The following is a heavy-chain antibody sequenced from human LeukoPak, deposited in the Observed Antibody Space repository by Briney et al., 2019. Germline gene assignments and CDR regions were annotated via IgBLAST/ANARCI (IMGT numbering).Heavy chain of an antibody. CDR1: GLSVNNFV. J-gene: IGHJ1*01. CDR2: ITGSGDGA. Sequence: GGSLRLSCVVSGLSVNNFVLDWVRQAPGTGLEWVAGITGSGDGAYADSVEGRFTISRDNSENTLFLQMDNVRDEDSAVYYCAFCSSHRCYTGAPFEHWGQGTLVTVSS. D-gene: IGHD2-2*02. V-gene: IGHV3-23*01. CDR3: AFCSSHRCYTGAPFEH.